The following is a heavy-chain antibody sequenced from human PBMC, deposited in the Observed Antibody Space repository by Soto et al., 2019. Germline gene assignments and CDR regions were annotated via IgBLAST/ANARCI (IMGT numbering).Heavy chain of an antibody. CDR1: GYSFTSYW. CDR3: ARQPKGATRPRHFDY. Sequence: GESLKISCKGSGYSFTSYWIGWVRQMPGKGLEWMGIIYPGDSDTRYSPSFQGQVTISADKSISTAYLQWSSLKASDTAMYYCARQPKGATRPRHFDYWGQGTLVTVSS. V-gene: IGHV5-51*01. CDR2: IYPGDSDT. J-gene: IGHJ4*02. D-gene: IGHD1-26*01.